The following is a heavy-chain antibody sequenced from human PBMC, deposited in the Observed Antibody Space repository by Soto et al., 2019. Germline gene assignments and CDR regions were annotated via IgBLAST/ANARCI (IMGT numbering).Heavy chain of an antibody. D-gene: IGHD4-17*01. Sequence: GGSLRLSCAASGFTFSSYAMSWVRRAPGKGLEWVSALSASGDSTYYADSVKGRFTISRDNSMNALYLRMNSLRIEDTAVYFCAHPRGYGVFDAYDIWGQGTMVTVSS. CDR3: AHPRGYGVFDAYDI. CDR2: LSASGDST. CDR1: GFTFSSYA. J-gene: IGHJ3*02. V-gene: IGHV3-23*01.